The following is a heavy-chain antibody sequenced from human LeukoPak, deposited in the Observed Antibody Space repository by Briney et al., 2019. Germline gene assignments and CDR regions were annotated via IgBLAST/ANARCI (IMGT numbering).Heavy chain of an antibody. V-gene: IGHV4-59*08. CDR1: GGSISEYY. D-gene: IGHD1-26*01. Sequence: SETLSLTCTVSGGSISEYYWSWIRQSPGKGLDWIAYIFYTGATKYNPSLVGRVTISVDSSKNQLSLNVRSVTAVDTAIYYCVRHPPRATVGWAFDIWGQGTMVTVSS. CDR3: VRHPPRATVGWAFDI. J-gene: IGHJ3*02. CDR2: IFYTGAT.